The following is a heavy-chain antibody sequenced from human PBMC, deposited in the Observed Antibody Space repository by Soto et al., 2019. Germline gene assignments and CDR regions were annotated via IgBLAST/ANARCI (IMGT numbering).Heavy chain of an antibody. V-gene: IGHV3-30-3*01. Sequence: GGSLRLSCAASGFTFSSYAMHWVRQAPGKGLEWVAVISYDGSNKYYADSVKGRFTISRDNSKNTLYLQMNSLGAEDTAVYYCARDLSYYDSSGYYYWDWGQGTLVTVSS. CDR2: ISYDGSNK. CDR3: ARDLSYYDSSGYYYWD. D-gene: IGHD3-22*01. J-gene: IGHJ4*02. CDR1: GFTFSSYA.